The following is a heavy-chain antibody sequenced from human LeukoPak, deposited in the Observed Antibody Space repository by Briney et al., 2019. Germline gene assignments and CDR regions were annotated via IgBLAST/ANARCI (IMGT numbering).Heavy chain of an antibody. CDR2: VNPKTGGT. J-gene: IGHJ4*02. Sequence: GASVKVSCKAFGYSFTGYHLHWVRQAPRQGLEWMGWVNPKTGGTNYARKFQGRVTMTRDTSISTAYMELSRLRSDDTAVYYCARSGKGYSSGWAPFDYWGQGTLVTVSS. CDR1: GYSFTGYH. D-gene: IGHD6-19*01. CDR3: ARSGKGYSSGWAPFDY. V-gene: IGHV1-2*02.